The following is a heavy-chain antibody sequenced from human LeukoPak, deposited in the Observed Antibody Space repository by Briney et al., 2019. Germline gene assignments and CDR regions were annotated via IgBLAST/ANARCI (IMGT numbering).Heavy chain of an antibody. Sequence: GGSLRLSCAASGFTFSSYAMSWVRQAPGKGLEWVSGISGSGGSTYYADSVKGRFTISRDNSKNTLYLQMNSLRAEGTAVYYCAEKKDDSYCHEFGYWGQGTLVTVSS. CDR1: GFTFSSYA. V-gene: IGHV3-23*01. J-gene: IGHJ4*02. CDR3: AEKKDDSYCHEFGY. CDR2: ISGSGGST. D-gene: IGHD3-10*01.